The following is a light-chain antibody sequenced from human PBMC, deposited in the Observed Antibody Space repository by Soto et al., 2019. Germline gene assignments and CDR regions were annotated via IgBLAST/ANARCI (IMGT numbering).Light chain of an antibody. CDR1: QSVSTN. J-gene: IGKJ1*01. CDR2: GAS. Sequence: EIVMTQSPATLSVSPGERATLSCRASQSVSTNLAWYQQKPGQAPRLLIYGASTTATGFPARFSGSGSGTECILTISRLQSEDFAVYYCQQDSHWPTVGQGPNVEIK. CDR3: QQDSHWPT. V-gene: IGKV3-15*01.